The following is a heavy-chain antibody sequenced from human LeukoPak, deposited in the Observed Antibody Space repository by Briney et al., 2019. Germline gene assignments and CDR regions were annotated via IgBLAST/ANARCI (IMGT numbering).Heavy chain of an antibody. CDR1: GGSFSGYY. Sequence: SETLSLTCAVYGGSFSGYYWSWIRQPPGKGLEWIGEINHSGSSKYIPSLKSRVTISVDTSKNQFSLKLSSVTAADTAVYYCARGLYGITAAWGQGTLVTVSS. D-gene: IGHD1-14*01. CDR3: ARGLYGITAA. J-gene: IGHJ4*02. CDR2: INHSGSS. V-gene: IGHV4-34*01.